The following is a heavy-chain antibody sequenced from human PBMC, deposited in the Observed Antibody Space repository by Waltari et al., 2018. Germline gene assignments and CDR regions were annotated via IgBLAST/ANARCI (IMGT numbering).Heavy chain of an antibody. CDR2: IYYSGST. Sequence: QLQLQESGPGLVKPSETLSLTCTVSAGSIRSSSYYRGWIRQPPGKGLEWIGSIYYSGSTYYNPSLKSRVTISVDTSKNQFSLKLSSVTAADTAVYYCASPAKYCTNGVCYFDYWGQGTLVTVSS. V-gene: IGHV4-39*01. CDR1: AGSIRSSSYY. D-gene: IGHD2-8*01. J-gene: IGHJ4*02. CDR3: ASPAKYCTNGVCYFDY.